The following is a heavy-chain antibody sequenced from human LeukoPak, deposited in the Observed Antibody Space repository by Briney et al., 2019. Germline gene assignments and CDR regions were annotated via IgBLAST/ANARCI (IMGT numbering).Heavy chain of an antibody. V-gene: IGHV4-59*01. CDR1: GGSISSYY. D-gene: IGHD6-13*01. CDR3: ARIVAAAGPYFDY. Sequence: SETLSLTCTVSGGSISSYYWSWIRQPPGKGLEWIGYIYYSGSTNYNPSLKSRVTISVDTSKNQFSLKLSSVTAADTAVYYCARIVAAAGPYFDYWGQGTLVTVSS. CDR2: IYYSGST. J-gene: IGHJ4*02.